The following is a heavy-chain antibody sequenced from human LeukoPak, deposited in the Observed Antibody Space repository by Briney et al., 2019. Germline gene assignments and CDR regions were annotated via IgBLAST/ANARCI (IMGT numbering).Heavy chain of an antibody. CDR1: GFTFSSYE. Sequence: GGSLRLSCAASGFTFSSYEMNWVRQAPGKGLEWVSYISSSGSTIYYADSVKGRFTISRDNSKNTLYLQMNSLRAEDTAVYYCAKDPHPYSSSWPIIYYFDYWGQGTLVTVSS. D-gene: IGHD6-13*01. CDR2: ISSSGSTI. CDR3: AKDPHPYSSSWPIIYYFDY. V-gene: IGHV3-48*03. J-gene: IGHJ4*02.